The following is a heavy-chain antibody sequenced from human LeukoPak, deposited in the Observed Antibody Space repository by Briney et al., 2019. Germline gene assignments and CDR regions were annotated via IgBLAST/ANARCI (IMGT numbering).Heavy chain of an antibody. J-gene: IGHJ3*02. CDR3: AKGKGITIHWHAFDI. Sequence: GGSLRLSCAASGFTFSDYYMSWIRQAPGKGLEWVSAISGSGGSTYYADSVKGRFTISRDNSKNTLYLQMNSLRAEDTAVYYCAKGKGITIHWHAFDIWGQRTMVTVSS. D-gene: IGHD3-10*01. CDR1: GFTFSDYY. V-gene: IGHV3-23*01. CDR2: ISGSGGST.